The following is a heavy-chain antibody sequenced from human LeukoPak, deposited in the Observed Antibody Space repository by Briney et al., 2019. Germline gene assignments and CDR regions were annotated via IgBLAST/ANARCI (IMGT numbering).Heavy chain of an antibody. D-gene: IGHD6-19*01. V-gene: IGHV3-23*01. J-gene: IGHJ3*02. CDR1: GFAFTNYA. Sequence: GGSLRLSCAASGFAFTNYAMSWVRQASGKGLEWVSSISGSGGSTYYADSVKGRFTISRDNAKNTLYLQMNSLRTEDTAVYYCARPETQYSSGLDGFDIWGQGTMATVSS. CDR2: ISGSGGST. CDR3: ARPETQYSSGLDGFDI.